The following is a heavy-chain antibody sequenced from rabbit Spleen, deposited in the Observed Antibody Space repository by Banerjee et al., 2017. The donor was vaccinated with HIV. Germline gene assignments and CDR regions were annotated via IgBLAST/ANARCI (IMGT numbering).Heavy chain of an antibody. Sequence: QEQLVESGGGLVQPEGSLTLTCTASGFSFSSSYYMCWVRQAPGKGLEWIACIYTGSSGSTYYASWAKGRFTISKTSSTTVTLQMTSLTAADTATYFCARDGACGSYFALWGPGTLVTVS. CDR2: IYTGSSGST. D-gene: IGHD8-1*01. CDR1: GFSFSSSYY. J-gene: IGHJ4*01. V-gene: IGHV1S45*01. CDR3: ARDGACGSYFAL.